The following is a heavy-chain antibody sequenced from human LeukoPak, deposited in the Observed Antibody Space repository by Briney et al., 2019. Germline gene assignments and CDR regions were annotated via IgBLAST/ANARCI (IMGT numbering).Heavy chain of an antibody. V-gene: IGHV4-34*01. J-gene: IGHJ5*02. CDR2: INHSGST. Sequence: PSETLSLTCAVYGGSFSGYYWSWIRQPPGKGLEWIGEINHSGSTNYNPSLKSRVTISVDTSKNQFSLKLGSVTAADTAVYYCARVARITGTTDGQMYNWFDPWGQGTLVTVSS. D-gene: IGHD1-20*01. CDR1: GGSFSGYY. CDR3: ARVARITGTTDGQMYNWFDP.